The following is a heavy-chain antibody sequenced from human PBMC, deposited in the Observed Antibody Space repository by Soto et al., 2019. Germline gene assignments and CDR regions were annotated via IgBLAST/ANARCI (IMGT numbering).Heavy chain of an antibody. V-gene: IGHV5-51*01. CDR1: GYSFTNYW. J-gene: IGHJ3*02. Sequence: RGESLKISCKGSGYSFTNYWIGWVRQMPGKGLEWMGLIYPADSDITYSPSFQGQVTISADKSISTAYLQWSSLKASDTAMYYCTRLGVGATTGDAFDIWGQGTMVTVSS. D-gene: IGHD1-26*01. CDR2: IYPADSDI. CDR3: TRLGVGATTGDAFDI.